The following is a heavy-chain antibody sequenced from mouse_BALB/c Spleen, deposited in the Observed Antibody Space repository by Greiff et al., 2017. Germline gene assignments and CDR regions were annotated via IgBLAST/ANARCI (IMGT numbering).Heavy chain of an antibody. V-gene: IGHV1-4*02. CDR3: AMGDYDERAAY. CDR2: INPSSGYT. Sequence: VQLQQSAAELARPGASVKMSCKASGYTFTSYTMHWVKQRPGQGLEWIGYINPSSGYTEYNQKFKDKTTLTADKSSSTAYMQLSSLTSEDSAVYYCAMGDYDERAAYWGQGTLVTVSA. J-gene: IGHJ3*01. CDR1: GYTFTSYT. D-gene: IGHD2-4*01.